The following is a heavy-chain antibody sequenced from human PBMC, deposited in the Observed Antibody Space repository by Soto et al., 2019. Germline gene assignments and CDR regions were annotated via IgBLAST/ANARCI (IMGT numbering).Heavy chain of an antibody. J-gene: IGHJ6*02. CDR1: GYTFTSYA. V-gene: IGHV1-3*01. CDR2: INAGNGNT. CDR3: ATGFADFGMDV. Sequence: ASVKVSCKASGYTFTSYAMHWVRQAPGQRLEWMGWINAGNGNTKYSQKFQGRVTITEDTSTDTAYMELSSLRSEDTAVYYCATGFADFGMDVWGQGTTVTVSS.